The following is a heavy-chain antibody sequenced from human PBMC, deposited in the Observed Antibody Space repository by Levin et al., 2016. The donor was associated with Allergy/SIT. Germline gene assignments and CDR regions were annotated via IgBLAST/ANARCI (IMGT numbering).Heavy chain of an antibody. CDR1: GYTFTGYY. Sequence: ASVKVSCKASGYTFTGYYMHWVRQAPGQGLEWMGWINPNSGGTNYAQKFQGRVTMTRDTSISTAYMELSRLRSDDTAVYYCARDGLGSSGNYYYYYYGMDVWGQGTTVTVSS. V-gene: IGHV1-2*02. CDR2: INPNSGGT. D-gene: IGHD3-22*01. CDR3: ARDGLGSSGNYYYYYYGMDV. J-gene: IGHJ6*02.